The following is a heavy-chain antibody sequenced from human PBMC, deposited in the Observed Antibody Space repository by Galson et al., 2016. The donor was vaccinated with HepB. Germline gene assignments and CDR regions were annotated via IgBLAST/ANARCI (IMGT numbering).Heavy chain of an antibody. CDR3: ARDDNGGWYGFHYGMDV. Sequence: ETLSLTCAVSGGSISYYYWSWIRQPPGKGLEWIGYIYHSGSTNYNPSLKSRVTISVDTSKNQFSLKLSSVTAADTGVYYCARDDNGGWYGFHYGMDVWGQGTTVAVSS. D-gene: IGHD6-19*01. CDR2: IYHSGST. J-gene: IGHJ6*02. CDR1: GGSISYYY. V-gene: IGHV4-59*01.